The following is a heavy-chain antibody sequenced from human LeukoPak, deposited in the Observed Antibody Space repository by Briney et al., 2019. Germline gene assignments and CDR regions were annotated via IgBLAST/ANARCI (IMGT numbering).Heavy chain of an antibody. J-gene: IGHJ4*02. Sequence: ASVKVSCKASGYTFTSYGISWVRQAPGQGLEWMGWISAYNGNTNYAQKLQGRVTMTTDTSTSTAYVELRSLRSDDTAVYYCARDYYDSSGYLPFDYWGQGTLVTVSS. CDR3: ARDYYDSSGYLPFDY. CDR1: GYTFTSYG. D-gene: IGHD3-22*01. V-gene: IGHV1-18*01. CDR2: ISAYNGNT.